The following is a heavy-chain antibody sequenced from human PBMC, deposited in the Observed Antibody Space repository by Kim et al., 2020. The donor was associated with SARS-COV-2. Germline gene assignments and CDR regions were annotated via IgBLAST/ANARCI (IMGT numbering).Heavy chain of an antibody. J-gene: IGHJ4*02. CDR3: AKRGQTNYQQLFPCDY. CDR2: ISDTFSGNT. CDR1: GFTFANYA. Sequence: GGSLRLSCTASGFTFANYAMAWVRQAPGKGLEWVSAISDTFSGNTYYVDSVKGRFTISRDNSKSTLYLEMNSLRAEDTAIYCCAKRGQTNYQQLFPCDYWGQGTLVTVSS. V-gene: IGHV3-23*01. D-gene: IGHD2-2*01.